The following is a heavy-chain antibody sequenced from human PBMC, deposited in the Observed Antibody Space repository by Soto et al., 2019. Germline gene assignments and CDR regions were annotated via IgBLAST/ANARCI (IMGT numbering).Heavy chain of an antibody. CDR2: IKQDGSEK. CDR3: ARMNGDYYYYAKDV. CDR1: GFTFSSYW. J-gene: IGHJ6*02. D-gene: IGHD4-17*01. V-gene: IGHV3-7*01. Sequence: VGSLRLSGAASGFTFSSYWMNWVRQAPGKGLEWVANIKQDGSEKSYVDSVKGRFTISRDNAKNSLFLQMNSLRAEDTAVYYCARMNGDYYYYAKDVWGQGTTVTVSS.